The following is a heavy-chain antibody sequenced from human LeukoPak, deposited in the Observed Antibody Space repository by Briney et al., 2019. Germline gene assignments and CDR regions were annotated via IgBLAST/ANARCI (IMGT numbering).Heavy chain of an antibody. CDR3: AGERKIAVAGRYYYYGMDV. D-gene: IGHD6-19*01. V-gene: IGHV3-13*04. J-gene: IGHJ6*02. CDR2: IGTAGDT. Sequence: GGSLRLSCAASGFTFSSYDMHWVRQATGKGLEWVSAIGTAGDTYYPGSVKGRFTISRENAKNSLYLQMNSLRAGDTAVYYCAGERKIAVAGRYYYYGMDVWGQGTTVTVSS. CDR1: GFTFSSYD.